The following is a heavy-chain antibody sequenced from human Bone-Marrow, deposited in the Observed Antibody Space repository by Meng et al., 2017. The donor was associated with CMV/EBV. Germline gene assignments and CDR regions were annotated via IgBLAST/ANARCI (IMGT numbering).Heavy chain of an antibody. CDR3: ARDSVEWSRGY. Sequence: GGSLRLSCTASGFTFSPTGMTWVRQAPGKGLEWVSTISSTYELKYSDSVRGRFTISRDNDRNSVYLQMNSLRVEDTAVYFCARDSVEWSRGYWGQGTLVTFSS. J-gene: IGHJ4*02. D-gene: IGHD3-3*01. V-gene: IGHV3-21*01. CDR1: GFTFSPTG. CDR2: ISSTYELK.